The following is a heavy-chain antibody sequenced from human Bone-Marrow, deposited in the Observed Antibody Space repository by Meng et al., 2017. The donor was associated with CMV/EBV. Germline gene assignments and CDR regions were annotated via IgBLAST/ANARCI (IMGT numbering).Heavy chain of an antibody. V-gene: IGHV3-23*01. CDR3: AKDWGIDTRDY. J-gene: IGHJ4*02. CDR1: GYTFSSYA. CDR2: ISGSGGNT. Sequence: SGAASGYTFSSYAMSWVRQAPVKGLEWVSAISGSGGNTYYADSVKGRFTISRDNSKNTLYLQMNSLRAEDTAVYYCAKDWGIDTRDYWGQGTLVTVSS. D-gene: IGHD3-16*01.